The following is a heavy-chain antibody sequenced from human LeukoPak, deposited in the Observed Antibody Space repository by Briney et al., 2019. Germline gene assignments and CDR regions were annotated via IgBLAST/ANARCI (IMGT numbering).Heavy chain of an antibody. CDR3: ASWGIAGAFDI. J-gene: IGHJ3*02. V-gene: IGHV3-48*02. D-gene: IGHD6-13*01. CDR2: ISSSSTI. Sequence: GSLRLSCAASGFTFSTYSMNWVRQAPGKGLEWVSYISSSSTIYYADSVKGRFTISRDNAKNSLYLQMNSLRDEDTAVYHCASWGIAGAFDIWGQGTMVTVSS. CDR1: GFTFSTYS.